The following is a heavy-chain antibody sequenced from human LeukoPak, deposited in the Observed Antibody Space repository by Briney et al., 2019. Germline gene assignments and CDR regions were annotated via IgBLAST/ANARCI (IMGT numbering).Heavy chain of an antibody. V-gene: IGHV3-66*01. D-gene: IGHD3-10*01. Sequence: PGGSLRLSCAASGFTVSTNYMSWVRQAPAKGLEWVSVIYSGDTTFYADSVRGKFTISRDNSKNTLYLQMNSLRAEDTAVYYCASILRSSSGYYFDYWGQGTLVTVSS. J-gene: IGHJ4*02. CDR1: GFTVSTNY. CDR2: IYSGDTT. CDR3: ASILRSSSGYYFDY.